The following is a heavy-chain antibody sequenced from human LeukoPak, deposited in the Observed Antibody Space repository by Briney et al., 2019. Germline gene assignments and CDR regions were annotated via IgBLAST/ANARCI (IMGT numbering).Heavy chain of an antibody. V-gene: IGHV4-39*07. CDR1: GGSISSSSYY. D-gene: IGHD1-7*01. Sequence: PSETLSLTCTVSGGSISSSSYYWGWIRQPPGKGLEWIGSIYYSGSTYYNPSLKSRVTISVDTSKNQFSLKLSSVTAADTAVYYCARGWNYARNESWFDPWGQGTLVTVSS. CDR3: ARGWNYARNESWFDP. J-gene: IGHJ5*02. CDR2: IYYSGST.